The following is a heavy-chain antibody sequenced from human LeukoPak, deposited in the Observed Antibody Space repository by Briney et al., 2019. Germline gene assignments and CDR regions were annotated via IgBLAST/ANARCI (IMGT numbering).Heavy chain of an antibody. CDR2: ISSSSSTI. V-gene: IGHV3-48*01. CDR3: ARDWGAVLYCGGDCYLDV. J-gene: IGHJ6*04. CDR1: GFTFSSYE. D-gene: IGHD2-21*02. Sequence: GGSLRLSCAASGFTFSSYEMNWVRQAPGKGLEWVSYISSSSSTIYYADSVKGRFTISRDNAKNSLYLQMNSLRAEDTAVYYCARDWGAVLYCGGDCYLDVWGKGTTVTVSS.